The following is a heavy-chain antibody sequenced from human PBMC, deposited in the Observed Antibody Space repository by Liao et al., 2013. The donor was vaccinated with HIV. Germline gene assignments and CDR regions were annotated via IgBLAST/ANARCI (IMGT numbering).Heavy chain of an antibody. Sequence: QVQLQESGPGLVKPSETLSLTCAVSGGSISTYYWSWIRQPAGKGLEWIGRMITSGSTNYNPSLKSRVTISIDTSRNQFSLKVTSVTAADTAIYYCAGEQLGIGYWGRGALVTVSS. V-gene: IGHV4-4*07. CDR3: AGEQLGIGY. D-gene: IGHD7-27*01. CDR1: GGSISTYY. CDR2: MITSGST. J-gene: IGHJ4*02.